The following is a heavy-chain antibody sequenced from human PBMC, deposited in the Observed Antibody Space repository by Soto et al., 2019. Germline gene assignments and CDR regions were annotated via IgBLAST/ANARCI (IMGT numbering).Heavy chain of an antibody. V-gene: IGHV1-8*01. J-gene: IGHJ3*02. CDR2: MNPNSGNT. CDR3: TRQRVVLMGYAVNHDDAFDI. D-gene: IGHD2-8*01. Sequence: QVQLVQSGAEVKKPGASVKVSCKASGYTFTSYDINWVRQATGQGLEWMGWMNPNSGNTGYAQKLQGRVTMTRNTAISKAYRELSSLRSENTAVDKCTRQRVVLMGYAVNHDDAFDIWGQGTMVTVSS. CDR1: GYTFTSYD.